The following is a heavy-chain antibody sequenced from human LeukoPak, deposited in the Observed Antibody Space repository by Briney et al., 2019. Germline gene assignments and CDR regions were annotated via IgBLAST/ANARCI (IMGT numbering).Heavy chain of an antibody. D-gene: IGHD5-18*01. CDR2: IYYSGST. CDR3: ASDTYGYVAPGYCDY. V-gene: IGHV4-39*01. J-gene: IGHJ4*02. CDR1: GGSITSTSYY. Sequence: SETLSLTCAVSGGSITSTSYYWGWIRQPPGKGLEWIGSIYYSGSTYYNPSLKSRVTISVDTSKNQFSLKLSSVTAADMAVYYCASDTYGYVAPGYCDYWGQGILDTVSS.